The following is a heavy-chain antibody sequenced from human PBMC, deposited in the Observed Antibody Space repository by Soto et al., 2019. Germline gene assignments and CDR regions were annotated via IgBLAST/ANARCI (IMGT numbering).Heavy chain of an antibody. V-gene: IGHV3-74*01. Sequence: EVQLVESGGGLVQPGGSLRLSCAASGFNFNTYWMHWVRQAPGKGLVWVSRIDNDGSSTTYADSVKGRFTISRDNAKNTLYLQMKSLRAEDTAVYYCARVPPLALRHPYYFDLWGQGTMVTVSS. D-gene: IGHD5-12*01. CDR3: ARVPPLALRHPYYFDL. CDR1: GFNFNTYW. CDR2: IDNDGSST. J-gene: IGHJ4*02.